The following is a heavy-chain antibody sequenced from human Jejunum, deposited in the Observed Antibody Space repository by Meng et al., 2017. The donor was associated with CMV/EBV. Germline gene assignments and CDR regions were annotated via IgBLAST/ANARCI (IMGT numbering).Heavy chain of an antibody. CDR2: ISGYSSYI. CDR1: FSSSS. CDR3: ARDLYKYGTMSLSVMDV. J-gene: IGHJ6*02. D-gene: IGHD5-18*01. V-gene: IGHV3-21*01. Sequence: FSSSSMSWVRQAPGKGLEWVASISGYSSYIYYAASVRGRFTISSDAAKNSLYLQMNSLSAEDTAVYYCARDLYKYGTMSLSVMDVWGQGTTVTVSS.